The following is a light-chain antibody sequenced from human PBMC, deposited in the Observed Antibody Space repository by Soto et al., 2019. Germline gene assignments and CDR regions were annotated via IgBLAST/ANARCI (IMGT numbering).Light chain of an antibody. CDR2: TNN. CDR1: SSNIGSNT. CDR3: AAWDDSLNGPV. Sequence: HSVLTQPPSVSGTPGQRVTISCSGSSSNIGSNTVNWYQQLPGTAPKLLIYTNNQRPSGVPDRFSGSKSGTSASLAVSGLQSEDEADYYCAAWDDSLNGPVFGGGTKLTVL. V-gene: IGLV1-44*01. J-gene: IGLJ3*02.